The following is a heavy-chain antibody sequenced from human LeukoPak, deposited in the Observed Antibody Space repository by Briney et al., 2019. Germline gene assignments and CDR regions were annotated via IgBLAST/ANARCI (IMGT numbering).Heavy chain of an antibody. CDR2: ISSSSSYI. Sequence: GGSLRLSCAASGFTFSSYSMNWVRQAPGKGLEWVSSISSSSSYIYYADSVKGRFTISRDNAKNSLYLQMNSLRAEDTAVYYCASVWIPPYTSSSPYFFDYWGHGTLVTV. CDR3: ASVWIPPYTSSSPYFFDY. J-gene: IGHJ4*01. V-gene: IGHV3-21*01. CDR1: GFTFSSYS. D-gene: IGHD6-13*01.